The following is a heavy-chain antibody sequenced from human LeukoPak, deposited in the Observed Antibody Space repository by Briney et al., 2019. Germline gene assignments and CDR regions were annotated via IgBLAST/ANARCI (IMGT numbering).Heavy chain of an antibody. V-gene: IGHV1-69*06. CDR3: ARDRGLVIAYYFDY. D-gene: IGHD3/OR15-3a*01. Sequence: SVKVSCKASGGTFSSYAISWVRQAPGQGLEWMGGIIPIFGTANYAQKFQGRVTITADKSTSTAYMELSSLRSEDTAVYYCARDRGLVIAYYFDYWDQGTLVTVSS. CDR1: GGTFSSYA. CDR2: IIPIFGTA. J-gene: IGHJ4*02.